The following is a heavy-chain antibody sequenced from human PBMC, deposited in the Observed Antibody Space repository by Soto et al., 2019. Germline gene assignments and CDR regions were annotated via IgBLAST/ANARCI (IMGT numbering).Heavy chain of an antibody. D-gene: IGHD2-8*02. J-gene: IGHJ6*02. CDR2: INHSGST. CDR1: GGSFSGYY. V-gene: IGHV4-34*01. Sequence: QVQLQQWGAGLLKPSETLSLTCAVYGGSFSGYYWSWIRQPPGKGLEWIGEINHSGSTNYNPSLKCRVTISVDTSKNQCSLKLRSVTAADTAVYYCARGLLVAHRAGRGYYYYGMDVWGQGTTVTVSS. CDR3: ARGLLVAHRAGRGYYYYGMDV.